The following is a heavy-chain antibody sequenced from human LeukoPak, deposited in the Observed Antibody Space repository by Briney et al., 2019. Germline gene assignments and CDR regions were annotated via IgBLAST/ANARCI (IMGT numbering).Heavy chain of an antibody. Sequence: GRSLRLSCAASGFTFSSYGMHWVRQAPGKGLEWVAVISYDGSNKYYADSVKGRFTISRDNSKNTLYLQMNSLRSEDTAVYYCARQGRPAHSWGQGTLVTVSS. CDR1: GFTFSSYG. V-gene: IGHV3-30*03. CDR2: ISYDGSNK. J-gene: IGHJ4*02. CDR3: ARQGRPAHS. D-gene: IGHD6-6*01.